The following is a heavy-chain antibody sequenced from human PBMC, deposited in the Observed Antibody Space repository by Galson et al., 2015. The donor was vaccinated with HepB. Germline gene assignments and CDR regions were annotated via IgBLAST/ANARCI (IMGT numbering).Heavy chain of an antibody. V-gene: IGHV5-51*01. D-gene: IGHD2-21*02. CDR2: IYPGDSDA. CDR3: ARHRVRAYCNGDCPIGWFDS. Sequence: QSGAEVKKPGESLKISCKGSGYNFTNYWVGWVRQMPGKGLEWMGIIYPGDSDARYSPSFQGQVTISADKSISTAYLQWSSLKASDTGMYYCARHRVRAYCNGDCPIGWFDSWGPGTLVTVSS. CDR1: GYNFTNYW. J-gene: IGHJ5*01.